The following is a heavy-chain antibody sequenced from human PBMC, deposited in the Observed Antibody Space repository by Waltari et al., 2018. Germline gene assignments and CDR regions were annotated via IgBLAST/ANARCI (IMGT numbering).Heavy chain of an antibody. CDR3: ARSYDSSGYYVDY. Sequence: QVQLVQSGAEVKKPGASVKVSCKASGYTFTSYDINWVRQATGQGLEWMGWMNPDIGDTGDSQKFQGRVTMTRNTSISTAYMELSSLRSEDTAVYYCARSYDSSGYYVDYWGQGTLVTVSS. D-gene: IGHD3-22*01. CDR1: GYTFTSYD. J-gene: IGHJ4*02. CDR2: MNPDIGDT. V-gene: IGHV1-8*01.